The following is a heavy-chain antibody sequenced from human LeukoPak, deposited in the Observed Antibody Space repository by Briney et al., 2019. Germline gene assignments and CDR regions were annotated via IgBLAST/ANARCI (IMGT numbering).Heavy chain of an antibody. CDR1: GFTFSSHG. Sequence: GGSLRLSCAASGFTFSSHGMSWVRQAPGKGLEWVSTISGSGDNTYYADSVKGRFTISRDNSKNTLYLQMNSLRAEDTAVYYCARGIAVAPGDTFDIWGQGTMVTVSS. D-gene: IGHD6-19*01. V-gene: IGHV3-23*01. J-gene: IGHJ3*02. CDR2: ISGSGDNT. CDR3: ARGIAVAPGDTFDI.